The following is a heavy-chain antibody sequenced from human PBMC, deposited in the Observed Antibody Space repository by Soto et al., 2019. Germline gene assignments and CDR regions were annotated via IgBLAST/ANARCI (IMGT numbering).Heavy chain of an antibody. CDR2: TNPNSGNT. CDR1: GYTFTSYD. J-gene: IGHJ5*02. V-gene: IGHV1-8*01. Sequence: QVQLVQSGAEVKKPGASVKVSCKASGYTFTSYDINWVRQATGQGLEWMGWTNPNSGNTGYAQKFQGRVTMTRNTSIRTAYMERSSLRSEDTAVYYCARGLYGCSGGSCYNWFDPWGQGTLVTVSS. CDR3: ARGLYGCSGGSCYNWFDP. D-gene: IGHD2-15*01.